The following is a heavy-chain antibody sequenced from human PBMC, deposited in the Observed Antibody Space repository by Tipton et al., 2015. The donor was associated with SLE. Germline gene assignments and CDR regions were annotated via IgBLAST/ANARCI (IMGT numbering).Heavy chain of an antibody. CDR1: GGTFSRDA. V-gene: IGHV1-2*02. D-gene: IGHD6-6*01. CDR2: INPNSGGT. Sequence: QLVQSGAEVKKPGSSVKVSCKASGGTFSRDAISWVRQAPGQGLEWMGWINPNSGGTNYAPKFQGRVPMTRDTSISTAYMELTSLRSEDTAVYYCARGGLSSALDYWGQGTLVTVSS. CDR3: ARGGLSSALDY. J-gene: IGHJ4*02.